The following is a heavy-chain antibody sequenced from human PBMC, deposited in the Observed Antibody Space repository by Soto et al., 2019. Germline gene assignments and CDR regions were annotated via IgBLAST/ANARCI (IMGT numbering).Heavy chain of an antibody. CDR3: ARDREYSFGLTYDI. CDR2: VSYRGIT. V-gene: IGHV4-61*01. Sequence: PSETLSLTCTVSGVSVSSDSYFWSWVRQPPGKGLEWIGYVSYRGITTYNPSLKSRVTILLGTSKNQISLNLRSVTAADTAVYYCARDREYSFGLTYDIWGQGTMVTVSS. CDR1: GVSVSSDSYF. J-gene: IGHJ3*02. D-gene: IGHD3-3*01.